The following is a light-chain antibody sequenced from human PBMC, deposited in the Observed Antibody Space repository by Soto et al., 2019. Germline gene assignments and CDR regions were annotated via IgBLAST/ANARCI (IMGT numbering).Light chain of an antibody. CDR2: GAS. CDR1: QSVRSN. J-gene: IGKJ4*01. V-gene: IGKV3-15*01. Sequence: EIVMTQSPATLSVSPGERATLSCRASQSVRSNLAWYQQKPGQAPRLLIYGASTRATGIPARFSGSGSGTEFTLTISSLQSEDFAVYYCQQYNSWPLTFGGGTKV. CDR3: QQYNSWPLT.